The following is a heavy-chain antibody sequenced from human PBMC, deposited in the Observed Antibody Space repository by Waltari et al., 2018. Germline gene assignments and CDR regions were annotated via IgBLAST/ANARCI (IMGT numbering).Heavy chain of an antibody. CDR2: VNQVGKEK. CDR1: GFTFTDYW. V-gene: IGHV3-7*01. D-gene: IGHD2-21*01. J-gene: IGHJ4*02. CDR3: SRTPGIAHRGSLFEY. Sequence: DVQLVQSGGGLFQPGGSLRLSCTASGFTFTDYWMTWVRQAPGKGAEWWANVNQVGKEKYCVASVKGRITISRDNAQNSVFLQMNSLRAEDTAVYYCSRTPGIAHRGSLFEYWGQGTPVTVSS.